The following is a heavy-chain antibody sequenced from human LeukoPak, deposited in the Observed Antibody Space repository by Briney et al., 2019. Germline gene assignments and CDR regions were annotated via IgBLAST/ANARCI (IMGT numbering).Heavy chain of an antibody. CDR2: IYYSGST. Sequence: PSETLSLTCTVSGGSISSYYWSWIRQAPGKGLEWIGYIYYSGSTNYNPSLKSRVTISVDTSENQFSLKLSSVTAADTAVYYCARAPRYYDFWSGYLDYYYYMDVWGKGTTVTVSS. D-gene: IGHD3-3*01. CDR1: GGSISSYY. J-gene: IGHJ6*03. CDR3: ARAPRYYDFWSGYLDYYYYMDV. V-gene: IGHV4-59*01.